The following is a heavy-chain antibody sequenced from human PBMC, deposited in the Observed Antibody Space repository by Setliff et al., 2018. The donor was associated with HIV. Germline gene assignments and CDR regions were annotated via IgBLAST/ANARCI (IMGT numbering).Heavy chain of an antibody. D-gene: IGHD3-16*02. V-gene: IGHV4-4*09. J-gene: IGHJ4*01. CDR2: ISTFRGT. CDR3: SRGTFGGVIAQYYFDY. CDR1: GDSVSDYY. Sequence: SETLSLTCSVSGDSVSDYYWSWIRQPPGKGLEWIGDISTFRGTNYSPSLQSRVTISMDTSKNQLSLNLSSATAADTAVYYCSRGTFGGVIAQYYFDYWGHGTLVTVSS.